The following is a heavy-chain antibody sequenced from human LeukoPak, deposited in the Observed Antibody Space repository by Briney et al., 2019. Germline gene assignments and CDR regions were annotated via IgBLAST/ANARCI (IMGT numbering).Heavy chain of an antibody. Sequence: PGGSLRLSCAASGFTFSSYGMHWVRQAPGKGLEWVAFIRYDGSNKYYADSVKGRFTISRDNSKNTLYLQMNSLRAEDTAVYYCAKDSRITIFGVVIAPEIDYWGQGTLVTVSS. CDR2: IRYDGSNK. J-gene: IGHJ4*02. CDR3: AKDSRITIFGVVIAPEIDY. CDR1: GFTFSSYG. D-gene: IGHD3-3*01. V-gene: IGHV3-30*02.